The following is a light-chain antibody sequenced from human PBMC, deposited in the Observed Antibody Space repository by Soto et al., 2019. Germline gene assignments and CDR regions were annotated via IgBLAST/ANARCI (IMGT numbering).Light chain of an antibody. J-gene: IGKJ4*01. Sequence: IQLTQSPSSLSASVGDRVTITCRARQDIAIYIAWYQQKPGEAPKLLIYAASTLYGGVPSRFSGSGSGTDFALTITSLQAEDFATYYCQQLRMYPSTFGGGTKVEIK. CDR1: QDIAIY. V-gene: IGKV1-9*01. CDR2: AAS. CDR3: QQLRMYPST.